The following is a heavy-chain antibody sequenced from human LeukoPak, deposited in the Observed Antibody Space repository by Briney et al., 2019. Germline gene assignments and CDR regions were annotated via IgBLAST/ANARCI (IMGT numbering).Heavy chain of an antibody. CDR2: IYYSGNT. V-gene: IGHV4-61*08. J-gene: IGHJ4*02. D-gene: IGHD2-2*01. CDR1: GGSISSDDYF. CDR3: AREGGDIVVVPAAYYFDY. Sequence: PSETLSLTCTVSGGSISSDDYFWSWIRQSPGKGLEWIGYIYYSGNTNYNPSLKSRVTISIDTSKNQFSLKLSSVTAADTAVYYCAREGGDIVVVPAAYYFDYWGQGTLVTVSS.